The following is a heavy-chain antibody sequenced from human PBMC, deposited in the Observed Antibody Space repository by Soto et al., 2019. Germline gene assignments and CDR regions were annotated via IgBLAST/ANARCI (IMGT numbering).Heavy chain of an antibody. CDR1: GASISSRSSY. CDR3: ATTRGIAVGGSFDH. V-gene: IGHV4-39*01. J-gene: IGHJ5*02. D-gene: IGHD6-13*01. Sequence: SSETLSLTGIVSGASISSRSSYWGWIRQPPGKGLEWVGTFYGGSTYNNPSLKSRVTISVDTSKNQFSLKLSSVAAEDTAIYYCATTRGIAVGGSFDHWGQGTLVTVSS. CDR2: FYGGST.